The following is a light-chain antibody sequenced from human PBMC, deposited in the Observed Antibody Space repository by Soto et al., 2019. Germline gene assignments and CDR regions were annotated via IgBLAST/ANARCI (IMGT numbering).Light chain of an antibody. CDR2: EVS. Sequence: QSALTQPASVSGSPGQSITISCTGTSSDVGGYNYVSWYQQHPGKAPKLMIYEVSNRPSGVSNRFSGSKSGNTASLIISGLQTEDEADYYCSSYTSISTYVFGTGTKVTVL. V-gene: IGLV2-14*01. J-gene: IGLJ1*01. CDR3: SSYTSISTYV. CDR1: SSDVGGYNY.